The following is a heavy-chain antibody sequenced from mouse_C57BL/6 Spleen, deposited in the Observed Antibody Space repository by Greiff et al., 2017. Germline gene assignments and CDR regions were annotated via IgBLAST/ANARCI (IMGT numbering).Heavy chain of an antibody. Sequence: EVNVVESGGGLVKPGGSLKLSCAASGFTFSDYGMHWVRQAPEKGLEGVAYISSGSSTIYYADTVKGRFTISRDNAKNTLFLQMTSLRSEDTAMYYCARNGNAWFAYWGQGTLVTVSA. CDR2: ISSGSSTI. V-gene: IGHV5-17*01. J-gene: IGHJ3*01. CDR3: ARNGNAWFAY. D-gene: IGHD4-1*01. CDR1: GFTFSDYG.